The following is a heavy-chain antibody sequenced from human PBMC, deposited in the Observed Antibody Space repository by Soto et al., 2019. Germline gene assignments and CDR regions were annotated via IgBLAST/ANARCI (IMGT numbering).Heavy chain of an antibody. CDR2: INPSGGST. CDR1: GYSLTGYY. Sequence: GASVKVSCEDSGYSLTGYYRHWVRQAPGQGFGWMGIINPSGGSTTYAQKFQGRVTMTSDTSTSTVYMELSSLRSDDTAVYYCARDSSIVVDGGSCQDYWGQGTQVTVSS. V-gene: IGHV1-46*01. D-gene: IGHD2-15*01. J-gene: IGHJ4*02. CDR3: ARDSSIVVDGGSCQDY.